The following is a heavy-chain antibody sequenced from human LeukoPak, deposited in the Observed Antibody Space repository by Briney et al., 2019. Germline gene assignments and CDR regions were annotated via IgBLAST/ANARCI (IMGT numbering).Heavy chain of an antibody. CDR3: ARVGTYYRSLDS. CDR1: GGSNNDAP. J-gene: IGHJ4*02. D-gene: IGHD3-10*01. Sequence: SEPLSLTCTVSGGSNNDAPGNWIPKPPGQALEWIGYIYHSGGTNYTPSLKSRVTISLDTSKNQFTLKLSSVTAADTAVYYCARVGTYYRSLDSWGQGTLVTISS. CDR2: IYHSGGT. V-gene: IGHV4-59*01.